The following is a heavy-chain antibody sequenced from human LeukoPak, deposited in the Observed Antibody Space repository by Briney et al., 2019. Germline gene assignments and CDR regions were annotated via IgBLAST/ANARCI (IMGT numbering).Heavy chain of an antibody. CDR1: GFTFTTYW. Sequence: GGSLRLSCAASGFTFTTYWMHWVRQAPGKGLVWVSHINSDGSITSYADSVKGRFTISRDNAKNTPYLQMNSLRAEDTAVYYCARDAVDTANAVWGLGTAVTVSS. D-gene: IGHD5-18*01. J-gene: IGHJ6*02. CDR3: ARDAVDTANAV. CDR2: INSDGSIT. V-gene: IGHV3-74*01.